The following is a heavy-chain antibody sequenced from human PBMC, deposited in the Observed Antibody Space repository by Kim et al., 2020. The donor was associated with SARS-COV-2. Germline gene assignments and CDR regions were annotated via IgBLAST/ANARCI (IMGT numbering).Heavy chain of an antibody. CDR1: GFTFSGYY. V-gene: IGHV3-11*05. CDR2: ISSSSSYT. J-gene: IGHJ3*01. CDR3: ARAPIWIWGFVVVPAAHAAFDL. D-gene: IGHD2-2*01. Sequence: GGSLRLSCAASGFTFSGYYINWIRQAPGKGLEWVSYISSSSSYTNYADSVKGRFTISRDNAKNSLYLQMNSLRAEDTAVYYCARAPIWIWGFVVVPAAHAAFDLWGQGTRVTVSS.